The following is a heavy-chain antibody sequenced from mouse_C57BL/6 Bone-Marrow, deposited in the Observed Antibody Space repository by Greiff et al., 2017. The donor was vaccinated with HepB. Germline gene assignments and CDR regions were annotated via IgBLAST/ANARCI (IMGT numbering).Heavy chain of an antibody. V-gene: IGHV5-4*01. CDR2: ISDGGSYT. CDR1: GFTFSSYA. CDR3: AREGITTVWYFDV. Sequence: EVQVVESGGGLVKPGGSLKLSCAASGFTFSSYAMSWVRQTPEKRLEWVATISDGGSYTYYPDNVKGRFTISRDNAKNNLYLQMSHLKSEDTAMYYCAREGITTVWYFDVWGTGTTVTVSS. J-gene: IGHJ1*03. D-gene: IGHD1-1*01.